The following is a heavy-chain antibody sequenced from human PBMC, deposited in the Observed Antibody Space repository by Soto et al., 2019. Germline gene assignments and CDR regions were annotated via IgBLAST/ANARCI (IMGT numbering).Heavy chain of an antibody. CDR2: ISTGGGST. V-gene: IGHV3-23*01. CDR1: GFTFSSHV. CDR3: ARSRDIIASAGSFDY. Sequence: EVQLLESGGGLVQPGGSLRLSCAASGFTFSSHVMSWVRQAPGKGLEGVSGISTGGGSTDYADSVRGRFTISRDNSKNTLHLQMKSLRAEDTAVYYCARSRDIIASAGSFDYWGQGTLVTVSS. J-gene: IGHJ4*02. D-gene: IGHD3-10*01.